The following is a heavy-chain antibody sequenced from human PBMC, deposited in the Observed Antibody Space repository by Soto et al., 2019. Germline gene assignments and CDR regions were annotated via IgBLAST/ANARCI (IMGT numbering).Heavy chain of an antibody. CDR3: VAGQYSFAY. CDR1: GFPFTSYG. J-gene: IGHJ4*02. V-gene: IGHV3-30*03. CDR2: ISYDGSNK. Sequence: QVQLVESGGGVVQPGRSLRLSCAASGFPFTSYGMHWVREGPGKGLEWVAVISYDGSNKFYADSVKGRFTISRDNSKYMPYLEMNSLRPDDTALYYCVAGQYSFAYRGEGTLVIVSS.